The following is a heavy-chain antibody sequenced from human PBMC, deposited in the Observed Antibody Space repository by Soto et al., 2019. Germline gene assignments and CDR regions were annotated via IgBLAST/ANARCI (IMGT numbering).Heavy chain of an antibody. CDR1: GFSLSTSGMC. CDR2: IDWDDDK. CDR3: ARIRSDYDILTGYYYYYDGMDV. V-gene: IGHV2-70*01. J-gene: IGHJ6*02. Sequence: SGPTLVNPTQTLTLTCTFSGFSLSTSGMCVSWIRQPPGKALEWLALIDWDDDKYYSTSLKTTLTISKDTSNNQVVLTMTNMDPVDTPTYYCARIRSDYDILTGYYYYYDGMDVWGQGTTVTVSS. D-gene: IGHD3-9*01.